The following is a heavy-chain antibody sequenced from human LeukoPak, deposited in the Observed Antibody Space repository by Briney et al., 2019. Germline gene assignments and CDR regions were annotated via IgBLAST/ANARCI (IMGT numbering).Heavy chain of an antibody. CDR2: ISSSSSYI. V-gene: IGHV3-21*01. Sequence: GGSLRLSCAASGFTFSSYSMNWVRQAPGKGLEWVSSISSSSSYIYYADSVKGRFTISRDIAKNSLYLQMNSLRAEDTAVYYCARAQPAAIEGPGFDYWGQGTLVTVSS. D-gene: IGHD2-2*01. CDR3: ARAQPAAIEGPGFDY. J-gene: IGHJ4*02. CDR1: GFTFSSYS.